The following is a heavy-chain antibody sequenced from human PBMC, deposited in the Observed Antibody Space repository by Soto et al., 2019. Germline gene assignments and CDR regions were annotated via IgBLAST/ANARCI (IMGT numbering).Heavy chain of an antibody. J-gene: IGHJ6*02. Sequence: LRLSCAASGFTFSSYSMNWVRQAPGKGLEWVSSISSSSSYIYYADSVKGRFTISRDNAKNSLYLQMNSLRAEDTAVYYCARDPPSVAVGDYYYYGMDVWGQGTTVTVSS. CDR1: GFTFSSYS. D-gene: IGHD1-26*01. CDR3: ARDPPSVAVGDYYYYGMDV. CDR2: ISSSSSYI. V-gene: IGHV3-21*01.